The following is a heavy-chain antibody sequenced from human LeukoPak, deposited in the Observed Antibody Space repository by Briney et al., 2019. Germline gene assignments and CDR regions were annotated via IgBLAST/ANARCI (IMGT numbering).Heavy chain of an antibody. V-gene: IGHV3-30*18. CDR1: GFTFNSFG. D-gene: IGHD1-14*01. J-gene: IGHJ5*02. Sequence: GRSLRLSCAASGFTFNSFGMHWVRQAPGKGLEWVAVISYDGSNKYFADSVKGRFTISRDNSKNTLYLQMNSLRAEDTAVYYCAKEDSEGGPNWFDPWGQGTLVTVSS. CDR2: ISYDGSNK. CDR3: AKEDSEGGPNWFDP.